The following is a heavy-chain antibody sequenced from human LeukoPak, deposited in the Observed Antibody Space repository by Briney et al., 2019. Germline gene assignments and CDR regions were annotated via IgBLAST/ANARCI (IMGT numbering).Heavy chain of an antibody. CDR1: GYTLTELS. CDR2: FDPEDGET. J-gene: IGHJ4*02. V-gene: IGHV1-24*01. Sequence: ASVKVSCKVSGYTLTELSMHWVRQAPGKGLEWMGGFDPEDGETIYAQKFQGRVTMTEDTSTDTAYMELGSLRSEDTAVYYCATVMVRGASPAYYFDYWGQGTLVTVSS. CDR3: ATVMVRGASPAYYFDY. D-gene: IGHD3-10*01.